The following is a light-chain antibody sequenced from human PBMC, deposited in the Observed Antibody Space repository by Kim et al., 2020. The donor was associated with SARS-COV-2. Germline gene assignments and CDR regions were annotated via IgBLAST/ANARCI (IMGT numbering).Light chain of an antibody. Sequence: AGKPARVTRGGNNPGSKGVHCYLQTLGQAHVLVIYYASDRPSGIPERFSGSNSGNTATLTISRVEAGDEADYYCQVWDSSSDHVVFGGGTQLTVL. CDR1: NPGSKG. CDR2: YAS. J-gene: IGLJ2*01. CDR3: QVWDSSSDHVV. V-gene: IGLV3-21*04.